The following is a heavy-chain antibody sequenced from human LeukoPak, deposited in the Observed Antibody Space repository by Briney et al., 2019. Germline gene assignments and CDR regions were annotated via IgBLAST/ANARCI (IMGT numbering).Heavy chain of an antibody. V-gene: IGHV3-23*01. D-gene: IGHD2-8*01. CDR1: GFTFSDYY. J-gene: IGHJ3*01. Sequence: PGGSLRLSCAASGFTFSDYYMSWIRQAPGKGLEWVSTIDISGDVTNYADSVKGRFTISRDNSKNTLYLQVNSLRVEDTAIYYCTKDVSNFIGASDAWGQGTMVTVSS. CDR2: IDISGDVT. CDR3: TKDVSNFIGASDA.